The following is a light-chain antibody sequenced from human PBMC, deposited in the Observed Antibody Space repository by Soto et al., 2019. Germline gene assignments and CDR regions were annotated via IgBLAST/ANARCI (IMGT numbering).Light chain of an antibody. V-gene: IGKV3-20*01. J-gene: IGKJ2*01. CDR3: HQYGTSPWT. CDR2: GAF. CDR1: QSIRSSY. Sequence: EIVLAQSPGTLSLSPGERATLSCRASQSIRSSYLAWYQQKPGQAPRLLIYGAFSRAAAIPDRFSGTESGTDFTLTISRLEPEDYAMYYCHQYGTSPWTFDQGTKLEIK.